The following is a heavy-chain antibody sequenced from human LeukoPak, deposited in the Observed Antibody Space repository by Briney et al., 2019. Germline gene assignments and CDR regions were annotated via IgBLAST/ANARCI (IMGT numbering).Heavy chain of an antibody. V-gene: IGHV4-39*01. D-gene: IGHD5-24*01. J-gene: IGHJ4*02. CDR2: IYYSGST. CDR1: GGSIGRSSYF. CDR3: TRVFEMATIRKLYYFDH. Sequence: SETLSLTCSVSGGSIGRSSYFWGWIRQPPGKGPEWIGSIYYSGSTYYNPSLRRRVTISVDTSKNQFSLKFSSVTAADTAIYYCTRVFEMATIRKLYYFDHWGQGTLVTVSS.